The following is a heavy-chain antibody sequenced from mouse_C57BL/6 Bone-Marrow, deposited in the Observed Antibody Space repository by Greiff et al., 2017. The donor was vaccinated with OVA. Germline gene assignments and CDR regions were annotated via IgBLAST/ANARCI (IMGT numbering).Heavy chain of an antibody. D-gene: IGHD1-1*01. CDR3: ARGVITTVGAPFAY. J-gene: IGHJ3*01. CDR2: INPGSGGT. Sequence: VKLQESGAELVRPGTSVKVSCKASGYAFTNYLIEWVKQRPGQGLEWIGVINPGSGGTNYTEKFKGKATLTADKSSSTAYMQLSSLTSEDSAVYFCARGVITTVGAPFAYWGQGTLVTVSA. V-gene: IGHV1-54*01. CDR1: GYAFTNYL.